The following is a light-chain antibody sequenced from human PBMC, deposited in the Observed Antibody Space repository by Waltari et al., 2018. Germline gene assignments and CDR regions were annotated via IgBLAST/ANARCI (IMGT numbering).Light chain of an antibody. J-gene: IGLJ2*01. CDR2: EVN. CDR3: ASYTGGTTIL. Sequence: QSALTQPPSVSGSPGPSVTISCPGTSSDVGSSNRVSWYQQPPGTAPKLMIYEVNNRPSRVPDRFSGSRSGNTASLTISGLQAEDEGDYYCASYTGGTTILFGGGTRLTVL. V-gene: IGLV2-18*02. CDR1: SSDVGSSNR.